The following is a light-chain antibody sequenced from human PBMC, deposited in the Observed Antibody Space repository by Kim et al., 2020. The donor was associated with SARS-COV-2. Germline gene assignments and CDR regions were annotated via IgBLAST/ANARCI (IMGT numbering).Light chain of an antibody. CDR1: QSVSSN. CDR2: GAA. CDR3: QQYNNWPLYS. Sequence: VSPGERATLSCRASQSVSSNLAWYQQKPGQAPRLLIYGAATRATGIPARFSGSGSGTEFTLTISSLQSEDFAVYYCQQYNNWPLYSFGQGTKLEI. J-gene: IGKJ2*03. V-gene: IGKV3-15*01.